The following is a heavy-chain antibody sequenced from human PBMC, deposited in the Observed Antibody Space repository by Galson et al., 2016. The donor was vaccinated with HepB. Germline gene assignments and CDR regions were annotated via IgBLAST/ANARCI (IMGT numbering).Heavy chain of an antibody. CDR2: VSGSGDNT. CDR3: VKHSGFDRTYFDD. V-gene: IGHV3-23*01. J-gene: IGHJ4*01. D-gene: IGHD5-12*01. CDR1: GFTFSNCA. Sequence: LRLSCAASGFTFSNCAMSWVRQAPGKGLEWVSGVSGSGDNTYYADSVKGRFTISRDNSKNTVYLQMNSLRAEDSAVYTCVKHSGFDRTYFDDWGHGTRVAVSS.